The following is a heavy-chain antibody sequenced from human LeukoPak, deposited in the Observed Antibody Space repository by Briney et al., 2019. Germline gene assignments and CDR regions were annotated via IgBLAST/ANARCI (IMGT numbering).Heavy chain of an antibody. V-gene: IGHV4-59*08. CDR3: ARSSVAWLLPARKLYYYYGMDV. D-gene: IGHD3-22*01. Sequence: PSETLSLTCTVSGGSISSYYWSWIRQPPGKGLEWIGYIYYSGSTNYNPSLKSRVTISVDTSKNQFSLKLSSVTAADTAVYYCARSSVAWLLPARKLYYYYGMDVWGQGTTVTVSS. CDR1: GGSISSYY. CDR2: IYYSGST. J-gene: IGHJ6*02.